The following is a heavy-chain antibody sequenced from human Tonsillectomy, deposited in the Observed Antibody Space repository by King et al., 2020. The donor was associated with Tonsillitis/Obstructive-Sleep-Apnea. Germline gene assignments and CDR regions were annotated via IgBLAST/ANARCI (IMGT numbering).Heavy chain of an antibody. CDR3: AHTPKSIYDFWSGYDYYYYYMDV. V-gene: IGHV2-5*02. CDR1: GFSLSTSGVG. Sequence: VTLKESGPTLVKPTQTLTLTCTFSGFSLSTSGVGVGWVRQPPGKALEWLALLYWDDDKRYSPSLKSRLTITKDTSKNQVVLTMTNMDPVDTATYYCAHTPKSIYDFWSGYDYYYYYMDVWGKGTTVTVSS. CDR2: LYWDDDK. J-gene: IGHJ6*03. D-gene: IGHD3-3*01.